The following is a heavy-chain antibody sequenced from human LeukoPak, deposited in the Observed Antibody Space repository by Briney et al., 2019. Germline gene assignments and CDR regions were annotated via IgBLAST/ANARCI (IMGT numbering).Heavy chain of an antibody. Sequence: GGSLRLSCAASGFTFSSYAMHWVRQAPGKGLEWVAVISYDGSNKYYADSVKGRFTISRDNSKNTLYLQMNSLRAEDTAVYYCASPRYFDWLRDDYGAFDIWGQGTMVTVSS. CDR2: ISYDGSNK. V-gene: IGHV3-30-3*01. J-gene: IGHJ3*02. D-gene: IGHD3-9*01. CDR1: GFTFSSYA. CDR3: ASPRYFDWLRDDYGAFDI.